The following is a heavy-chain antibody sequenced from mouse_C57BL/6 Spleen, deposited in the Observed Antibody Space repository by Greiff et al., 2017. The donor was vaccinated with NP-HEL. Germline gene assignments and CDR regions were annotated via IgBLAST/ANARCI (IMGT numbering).Heavy chain of an antibody. Sequence: QVQLQQSGAELVGPGASVKLSCKASGYTFTNYYINWVKQRPGQGLEWIARIYPGSGNTYYNEKFKGKATLTAEKSSSTAYMQLSSLTSEDSAVYFCARLRSYYFDYWGQGTTLTVSS. CDR3: ARLRSYYFDY. V-gene: IGHV1-76*01. J-gene: IGHJ2*01. D-gene: IGHD1-1*01. CDR1: GYTFTNYY. CDR2: IYPGSGNT.